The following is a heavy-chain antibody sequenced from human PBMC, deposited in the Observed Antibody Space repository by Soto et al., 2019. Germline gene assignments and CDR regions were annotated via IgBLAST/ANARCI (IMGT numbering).Heavy chain of an antibody. D-gene: IGHD6-13*01. V-gene: IGHV3-21*01. Sequence: GGSLSLSCAASGFTFSSYSMNWVRQAPGKGLEWVSSISSSSSYIYYADSVKGRFTISRDNAKNSLYLQMNSLRAEDTAVYYCARDRSSSWSPDYWGQGTLVTVSS. J-gene: IGHJ4*02. CDR2: ISSSSSYI. CDR1: GFTFSSYS. CDR3: ARDRSSSWSPDY.